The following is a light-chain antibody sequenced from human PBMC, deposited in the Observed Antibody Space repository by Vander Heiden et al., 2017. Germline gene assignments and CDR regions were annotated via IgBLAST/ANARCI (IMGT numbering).Light chain of an antibody. CDR3: QQDNSSPYT. Sequence: DIQMTQSPSTLSASVGDRVTITCRASQSISSWLAWYQQKPGKAPKLLIYDASSLESGVPSRFSGSGSGTEFTLTISSLQPDDFATYYCQQDNSSPYTFGQGTKVEIK. V-gene: IGKV1-5*01. CDR2: DAS. CDR1: QSISSW. J-gene: IGKJ2*01.